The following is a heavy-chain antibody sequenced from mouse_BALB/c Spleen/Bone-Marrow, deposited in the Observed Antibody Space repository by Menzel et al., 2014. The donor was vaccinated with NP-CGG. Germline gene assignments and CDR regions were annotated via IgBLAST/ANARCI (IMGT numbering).Heavy chain of an antibody. CDR3: VRREYDDYFDY. J-gene: IGHJ2*01. V-gene: IGHV5-9*03. Sequence: EVQGVESGGGLVTPGGSLKLSCAASGFTFDSYNMSWVRQTPEKRLEWVATISSGGGNTYYPDSVKGRFTISRDNAKNNLYVQMSSLRSEDTALYYCVRREYDDYFDYWGQGTTLTVSS. D-gene: IGHD2-14*01. CDR1: GFTFDSYN. CDR2: ISSGGGNT.